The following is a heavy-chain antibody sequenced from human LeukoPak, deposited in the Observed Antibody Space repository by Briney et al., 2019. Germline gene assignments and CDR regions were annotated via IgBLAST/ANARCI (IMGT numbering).Heavy chain of an antibody. CDR3: ARASGSGSYYVDY. CDR1: GGSINSYY. J-gene: IGHJ4*02. Sequence: PSETLSLTCTVSGGSINSYYWSWIRQSPGKGLEWIGYIYHSGSTNYNPSLKSRVTISVDTSKNQFSLKLSSVTAADTAVYYCARASGSGSYYVDYWGQGTLVTVSS. V-gene: IGHV4-59*01. CDR2: IYHSGST. D-gene: IGHD3-10*01.